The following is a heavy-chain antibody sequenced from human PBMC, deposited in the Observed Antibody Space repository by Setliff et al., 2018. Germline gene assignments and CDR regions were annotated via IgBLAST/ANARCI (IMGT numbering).Heavy chain of an antibody. CDR2: INQDGSEK. D-gene: IGHD3-10*01. V-gene: IGHV3-7*01. CDR3: ARHPGARYYYGSGRFYHLDS. J-gene: IGHJ4*02. Sequence: LRLSCVASGFTFSSYWMTWVRQAPGKGLEWVANINQDGSEKYYVDSVKGRFTISRDNAKNSLYLQMNSLRADDTAIYYCARHPGARYYYGSGRFYHLDSWGQGTLVTVSS. CDR1: GFTFSSYW.